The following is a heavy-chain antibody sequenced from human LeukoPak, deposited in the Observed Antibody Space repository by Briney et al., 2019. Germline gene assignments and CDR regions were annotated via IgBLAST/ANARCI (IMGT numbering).Heavy chain of an antibody. D-gene: IGHD3-22*01. Sequence: GGSLRLSCEASGFTFSSYAMSWVRQAPGRGLEWVSGISGSGDNTYYADSVKGRFTISRDNSKNTLYVQVNSLGTEDTAAYYCAKGSYYDSSGSFYFDYWGQGTLVTVSS. CDR3: AKGSYYDSSGSFYFDY. J-gene: IGHJ4*02. CDR1: GFTFSSYA. CDR2: ISGSGDNT. V-gene: IGHV3-23*01.